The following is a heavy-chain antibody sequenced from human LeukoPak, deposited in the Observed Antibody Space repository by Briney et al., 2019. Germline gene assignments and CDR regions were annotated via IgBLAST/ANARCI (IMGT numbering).Heavy chain of an antibody. D-gene: IGHD4/OR15-4a*01. CDR1: GFTLSRYW. J-gene: IGHJ5*02. CDR2: INSDGSAT. Sequence: GGSLRLSCEASGFTLSRYWMHWVRQAPGKGLMWVSRINSDGSATTYADFVKGRFTISRDNAKNTVYLQMNSLRVDDTAIYYCERDYGAWGQGTLVTVSP. CDR3: ERDYGA. V-gene: IGHV3-74*03.